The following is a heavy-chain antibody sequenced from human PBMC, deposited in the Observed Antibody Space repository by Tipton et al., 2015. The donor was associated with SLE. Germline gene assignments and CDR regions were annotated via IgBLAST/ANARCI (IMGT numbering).Heavy chain of an antibody. CDR3: ASGRDSRDAFDI. D-gene: IGHD3-22*01. J-gene: IGHJ3*02. CDR1: GFTFSSYE. CDR2: ISSSASTI. Sequence: GSLRLSCAASGFTFSSYEMTWVRQAPGKGLEWVSYISSSASTIYYADSMKGRFTISRDNAKNSLYLQMNSLRAEDTAVYYCASGRDSRDAFDIWGQGTMVTVSS. V-gene: IGHV3-48*03.